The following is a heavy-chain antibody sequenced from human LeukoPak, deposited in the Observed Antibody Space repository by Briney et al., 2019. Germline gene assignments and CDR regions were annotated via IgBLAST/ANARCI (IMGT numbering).Heavy chain of an antibody. CDR1: GFTFSSYS. Sequence: GGSLRLSCAASGFTFSSYSMNWVRQAPGKGLEWASSISSSSSYIYYADSVKGRFTISRDNAKNSLYLQMNSLRAEDTAVYYCARGPAAGLFDYWGQGTLVTVSS. D-gene: IGHD6-13*01. CDR3: ARGPAAGLFDY. CDR2: ISSSSSYI. J-gene: IGHJ4*02. V-gene: IGHV3-21*01.